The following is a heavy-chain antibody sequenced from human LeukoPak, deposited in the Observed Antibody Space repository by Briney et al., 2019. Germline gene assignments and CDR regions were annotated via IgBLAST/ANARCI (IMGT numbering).Heavy chain of an antibody. V-gene: IGHV1-18*01. D-gene: IGHD4-17*01. CDR2: IGAYNGNT. CDR1: GYTFTSYG. Sequence: GASVKVSCKASGYTFTSYGISWVRQAPGQGLEWMGWIGAYNGNTNYAQKLQGRVTMATDTSTSTAYMELRSLRSDDTAVYYCARDRTTAYYYYGMDVWGQGTTVTVSS. CDR3: ARDRTTAYYYYGMDV. J-gene: IGHJ6*02.